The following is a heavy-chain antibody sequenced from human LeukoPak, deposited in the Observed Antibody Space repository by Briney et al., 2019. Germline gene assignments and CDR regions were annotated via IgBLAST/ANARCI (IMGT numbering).Heavy chain of an antibody. CDR2: IYYSGST. CDR1: GGSISSHY. J-gene: IGHJ4*02. CDR3: ARVKSRGGSWSYYFDY. D-gene: IGHD6-13*01. V-gene: IGHV4-59*11. Sequence: SETLSLTCTVSGGSISSHYWSWIRQPPGKGLEWIGYIYYSGSTNYNPSLKSRVTISVDTSKNQFSLKLSSVTAADTAVYYCARVKSRGGSWSYYFDYWGQGTLVTVSS.